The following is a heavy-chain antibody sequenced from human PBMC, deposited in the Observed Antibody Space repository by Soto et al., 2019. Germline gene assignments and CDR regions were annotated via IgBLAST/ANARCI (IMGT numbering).Heavy chain of an antibody. CDR3: ARALSSLYYYGMDV. V-gene: IGHV4-30-2*01. CDR2: IFHSGSP. J-gene: IGHJ6*02. Sequence: QLQLQESGSGLVKPSHTLSLTCAVSGDSISSGAYSWSWIRQPPGKGLEWVGYIFHSGSPYYNPSLKSRVTISVDRSKNQFSLKLSPVTAADTAVYYCARALSSLYYYGMDVWGQGTTVTVSS. CDR1: GDSISSGAYS. D-gene: IGHD3-16*01.